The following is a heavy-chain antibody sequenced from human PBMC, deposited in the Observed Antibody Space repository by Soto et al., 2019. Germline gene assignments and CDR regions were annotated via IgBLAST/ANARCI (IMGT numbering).Heavy chain of an antibody. D-gene: IGHD6-19*01. J-gene: IGHJ4*02. Sequence: LETLPLTCAVYGGSFSGYYWTWIRQPPGTGLEWIGEINHSGSTNYSPSLKSRVTISVDASKNQFSLKLTSVTAADTAVYYCARVSGWYHLDYWGQGTLVTVSS. V-gene: IGHV4-34*01. CDR1: GGSFSGYY. CDR3: ARVSGWYHLDY. CDR2: INHSGST.